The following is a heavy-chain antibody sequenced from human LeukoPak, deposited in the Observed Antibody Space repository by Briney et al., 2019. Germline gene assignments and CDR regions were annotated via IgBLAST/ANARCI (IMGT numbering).Heavy chain of an antibody. CDR3: AVHCSSSSCPPDY. Sequence: GGSLRLSCAASGFTFSNYGMHWVRQAPGKGLEWVAVIWYDGSNKYYADSVKGRFTISRGNPKNTLYLQMNSLRAEDTAVYYCAVHCSSSSCPPDYWGQGTLVTVSS. CDR1: GFTFSNYG. V-gene: IGHV3-33*01. CDR2: IWYDGSNK. D-gene: IGHD2-2*01. J-gene: IGHJ4*02.